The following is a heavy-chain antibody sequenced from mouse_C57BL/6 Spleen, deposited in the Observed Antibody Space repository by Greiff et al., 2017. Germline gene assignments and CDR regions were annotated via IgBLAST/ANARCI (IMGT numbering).Heavy chain of an antibody. CDR2: IWSDGST. J-gene: IGHJ4*01. D-gene: IGHD2-3*01. CDR3: ARQVYDGYSYAMDY. CDR1: GFSLTSYG. Sequence: VQLQQSGPGLVAPSQSLSITCTVSGFSLTSYGVPWVRQPPGKGLEWLVVIWSDGSTTYNSALKSRLSISKDNSKSQVFLKMNSLQTDDTAMYYCARQVYDGYSYAMDYWGQGTSVTVSS. V-gene: IGHV2-6-1*01.